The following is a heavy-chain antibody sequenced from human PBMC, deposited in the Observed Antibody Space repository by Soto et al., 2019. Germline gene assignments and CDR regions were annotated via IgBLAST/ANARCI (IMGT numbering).Heavy chain of an antibody. Sequence: LRLSCAASGFTFRSYGMHGVRQPPFKGLEWVAFISYDGSNKYYADSVTGRFTISRDNFKNTLFLQMNSLRAEDTAVYYCARGDGHSYGSTFDYWGRGTLVTVSS. CDR3: ARGDGHSYGSTFDY. CDR1: GFTFRSYG. J-gene: IGHJ4*02. V-gene: IGHV3-30*19. CDR2: ISYDGSNK. D-gene: IGHD5-18*01.